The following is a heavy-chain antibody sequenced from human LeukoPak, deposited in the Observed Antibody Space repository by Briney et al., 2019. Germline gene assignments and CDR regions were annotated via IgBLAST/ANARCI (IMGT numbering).Heavy chain of an antibody. CDR3: AGALDIVVVVAATGQQRPNYYYYMDV. CDR1: GFTFSSYS. J-gene: IGHJ6*03. V-gene: IGHV3-21*04. D-gene: IGHD2-15*01. CDR2: LSTSSSYI. Sequence: GGSLRLSCAASGFTFSSYSMNWVRQAPGKGLEWVSSLSTSSSYIYYADSVKGRFTVSRHNAKNSLYLQMNSLRAEDTAVYYCAGALDIVVVVAATGQQRPNYYYYMDVWGKGTTVTVSS.